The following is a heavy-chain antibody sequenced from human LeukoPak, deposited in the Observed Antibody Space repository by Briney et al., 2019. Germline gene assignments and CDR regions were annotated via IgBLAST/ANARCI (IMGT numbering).Heavy chain of an antibody. CDR1: GFTFSSYA. CDR3: ARSTHRSGGVVVVAATLDY. D-gene: IGHD2-15*01. Sequence: GGSLRLSCAASGFTFSSYAMNWVRQAPGKGLEWVSGISGSGSSPYYADSVKGRFTISRDNSKNTLYLHMNSLRADDTAVYSCARSTHRSGGVVVVAATLDYWGQGTLVAVSS. V-gene: IGHV3-23*01. J-gene: IGHJ4*02. CDR2: ISGSGSSP.